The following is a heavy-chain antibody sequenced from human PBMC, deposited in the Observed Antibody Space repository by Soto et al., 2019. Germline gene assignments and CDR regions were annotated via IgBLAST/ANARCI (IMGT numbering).Heavy chain of an antibody. J-gene: IGHJ6*02. CDR1: GFTFSDYD. Sequence: QVQLVESGGGLVKPGGPLRLSCAASGFTFSDYDMTWIRQAPGKGLEWVSYISTSSSYTNYADSVKGRLTISRDNAKKSLYLQMNSLRAEDTGVYYCARDRAARTFHMDVWGQGTTVTVSS. CDR2: ISTSSSYT. CDR3: ARDRAARTFHMDV. V-gene: IGHV3-11*06. D-gene: IGHD6-6*01.